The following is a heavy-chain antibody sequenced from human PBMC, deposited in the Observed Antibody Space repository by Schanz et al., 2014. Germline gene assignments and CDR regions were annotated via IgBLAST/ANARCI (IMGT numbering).Heavy chain of an antibody. V-gene: IGHV1-18*01. J-gene: IGHJ3*01. CDR3: ARETTIITGGAFDV. Sequence: QVHMVQSGAEVKKPGASVKVSCKASGYPFSNYGISWLRQAPGQGFEWMAWMSYNGNTKYAQSLQGRVTVTRDTSTSTSYMELRNVRCDDTAMYYCARETTIITGGAFDVWGQGTMVTVSS. D-gene: IGHD3-9*01. CDR2: MSYNGNT. CDR1: GYPFSNYG.